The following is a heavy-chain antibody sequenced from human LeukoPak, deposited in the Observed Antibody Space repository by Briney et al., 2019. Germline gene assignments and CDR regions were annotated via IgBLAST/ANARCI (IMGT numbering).Heavy chain of an antibody. CDR1: GFTFSSYG. V-gene: IGHV3-30*03. D-gene: IGHD7-27*01. CDR2: ISYDGSNK. J-gene: IGHJ4*02. CDR3: ATPPHKLGTRGYRLDY. Sequence: PGGSLRLSCAASGFTFSSYGMHWVRQAPGKGLEWVAVISYDGSNKYYADSVKGRFTISRDNSKNTLYLQMNSLRSEDTAVYYCATPPHKLGTRGYRLDYWGQGTLVTVSS.